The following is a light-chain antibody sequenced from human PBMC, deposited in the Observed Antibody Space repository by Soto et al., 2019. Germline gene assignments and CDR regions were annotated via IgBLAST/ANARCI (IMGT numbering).Light chain of an antibody. CDR2: DAS. J-gene: IGKJ2*01. CDR1: QSINNF. V-gene: IGKV3-11*01. CDR3: QQPDHWPYT. Sequence: EIVLTQSPATLSLSPGDRATLSCRASQSINNFLAWYQHKPGQAPRLLIYDASNRATGIPGRFSGSGSWTGLTITHNKPKPAEFAFYYCQQPDHWPYTFGQGTKLEIK.